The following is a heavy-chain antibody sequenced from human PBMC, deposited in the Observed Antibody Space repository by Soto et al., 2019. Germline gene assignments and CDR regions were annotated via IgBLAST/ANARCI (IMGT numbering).Heavy chain of an antibody. D-gene: IGHD6-13*01. CDR1: GFTVTNYW. CDR2: IKQDGTEN. CDR3: ARGMTIAANWFDP. V-gene: IGHV3-7*03. J-gene: IGHJ5*02. Sequence: EVQLVESGGGLVQPGGSLRLSCAASGFTVTNYWMNWVRQAPGKGLEWVANIKQDGTENYYVDSVKGRFTISRDNAKNSRYLQMNGLRADDTAVYYCARGMTIAANWFDPWVQRNLVTVAS.